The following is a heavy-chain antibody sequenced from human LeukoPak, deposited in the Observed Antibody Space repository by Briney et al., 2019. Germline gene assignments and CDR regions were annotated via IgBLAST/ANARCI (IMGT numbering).Heavy chain of an antibody. D-gene: IGHD3-22*01. CDR2: IYYSGST. CDR3: ARSFSPNYYDLLDY. V-gene: IGHV4-59*01. J-gene: IGHJ4*02. Sequence: SETLSLTCTVSGASTSSDYWSWIRQPPGKGLEWIGYIYYSGSTNYNPSLKSRVTISLDTSKNQFSLKLNSVTAADTAMYYCARSFSPNYYDLLDYWGQGTLVTVSS. CDR1: GASTSSDY.